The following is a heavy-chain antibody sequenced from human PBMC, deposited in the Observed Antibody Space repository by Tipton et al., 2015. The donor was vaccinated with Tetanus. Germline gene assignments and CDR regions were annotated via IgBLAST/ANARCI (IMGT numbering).Heavy chain of an antibody. CDR1: GGSISGSSYY. V-gene: IGHV4-39*02. J-gene: IGHJ4*02. D-gene: IGHD3-3*01. CDR3: ARERSGFNVGHLDV. Sequence: TLSLTCSVSGGSISGSSYYWSWIRQPPGKALEWIGSIYYSGSTFYHPSLQSRVTISVDTSKNQFSLRLSSVTAADTAVYFCARERSGFNVGHLDVWGPGILVIVSS. CDR2: IYYSGST.